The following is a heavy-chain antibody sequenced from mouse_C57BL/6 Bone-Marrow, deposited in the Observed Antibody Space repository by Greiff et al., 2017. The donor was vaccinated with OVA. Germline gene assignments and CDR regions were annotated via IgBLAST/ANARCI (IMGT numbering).Heavy chain of an antibody. CDR3: ARSRDYYGSSPGYFDV. Sequence: VKLVESGAELARPGASVKLSCKASGYTFTSYGISWVKQRTGQGLEWIGEIYPRSGNTYYNEKFKGKATLTADKSSSTAYMELRSLTSEDSAVYFCARSRDYYGSSPGYFDVWGTGTTVTVSS. V-gene: IGHV1-81*01. J-gene: IGHJ1*03. CDR2: IYPRSGNT. CDR1: GYTFTSYG. D-gene: IGHD1-1*01.